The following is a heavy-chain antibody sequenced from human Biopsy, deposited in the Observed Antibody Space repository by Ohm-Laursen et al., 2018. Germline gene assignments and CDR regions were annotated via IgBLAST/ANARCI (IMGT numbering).Heavy chain of an antibody. V-gene: IGHV4-61*01. Sequence: GTLSLTCTVSGDSLSSGPDNWSWIRQPPGQELEYIGFIYSGGNTNYNPSLQNRVTMSVDTSKNQFSLKLSSVIAADTAVYYCARGRRTSGWPYFANWGQGTLVIVSS. CDR2: IYSGGNT. D-gene: IGHD6-19*01. CDR3: ARGRRTSGWPYFAN. CDR1: GDSLSSGPDN. J-gene: IGHJ4*02.